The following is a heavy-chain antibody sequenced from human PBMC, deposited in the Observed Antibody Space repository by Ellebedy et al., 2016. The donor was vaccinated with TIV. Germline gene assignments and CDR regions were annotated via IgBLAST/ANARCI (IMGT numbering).Heavy chain of an antibody. V-gene: IGHV4-39*01. J-gene: IGHJ4*02. CDR3: ARRSPNWGYPAYYFDY. CDR2: IYYSGST. D-gene: IGHD7-27*01. Sequence: MPSETLSLTCTVSGGSISSSSYYWGWIRQPPGKGLEWIGSIYYSGSTYYNPSLKSRVTISVDTSKNQFSLKLSSVTAADTAVYYCARRSPNWGYPAYYFDYWGQGTLVTVSS. CDR1: GGSISSSSYY.